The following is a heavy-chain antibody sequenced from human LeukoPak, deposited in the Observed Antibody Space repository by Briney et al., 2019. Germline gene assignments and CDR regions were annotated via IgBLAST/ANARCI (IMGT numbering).Heavy chain of an antibody. D-gene: IGHD2-8*01. CDR1: GRSVSSYY. Sequence: SETLSLTCTVSGRSVSSYYWTWIRQPPGKGLEWIGYMYSSGSTKYNPSLMSRVAISVDRSQNQVSLRHTSVTAADTAVYFLASLASFCTKGVCFSEHYCYYYMDVWDRGTTVTVSS. CDR2: MYSSGST. V-gene: IGHV4-4*09. CDR3: ASLASFCTKGVCFSEHYCYYYMDV. J-gene: IGHJ6*03.